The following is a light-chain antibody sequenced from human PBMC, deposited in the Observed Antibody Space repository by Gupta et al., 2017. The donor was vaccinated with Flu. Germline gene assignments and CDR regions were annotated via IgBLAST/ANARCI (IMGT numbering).Light chain of an antibody. CDR3: QQRSNWLT. Sequence: EVVLTQSPATLSLSPGERATLSCRASQSVSSYLGWYQQKPGQAPRLLIYDASNRATGIPARFSSSGSRKDFTLTISILEPEDVAVYYCQQRSNWLTFGGGTKVEIK. CDR1: QSVSSY. V-gene: IGKV3-11*01. J-gene: IGKJ4*01. CDR2: DAS.